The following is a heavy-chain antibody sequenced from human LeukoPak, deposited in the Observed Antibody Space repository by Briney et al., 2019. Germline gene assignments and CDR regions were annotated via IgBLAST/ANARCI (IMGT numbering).Heavy chain of an antibody. V-gene: IGHV1-2*02. CDR1: GYTFTGYY. CDR2: INPNSGGT. D-gene: IGHD3-22*01. J-gene: IGHJ5*02. CDR3: AREEYYYDSSGSKPDWFDP. Sequence: ASVKVSCKASGYTFTGYYMNWVRQAPGQGLEWMGWINPNSGGTNYAQKFQGRVTMTRDTSISTAYMELSRLRSDDTAVYYRAREEYYYDSSGSKPDWFDPWGQGTLVTVSS.